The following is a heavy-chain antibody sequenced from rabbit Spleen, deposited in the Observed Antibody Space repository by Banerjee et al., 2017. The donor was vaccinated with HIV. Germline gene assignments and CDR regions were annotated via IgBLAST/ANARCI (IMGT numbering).Heavy chain of an antibody. CDR3: ARDLTSAIGWNFNL. CDR2: IDSGSSGDT. Sequence: QSLEESGGDLVKPGASLTLTCTASGFSFSSRYYICWVRQAPGKGLEWIACIDSGSSGDTYYATWAKGRFTISKASWTTVTLQMTSLTAADTARYFCARDLTSAIGWNFNLWGQGTLVTVS. D-gene: IGHD1-1*01. V-gene: IGHV1S40*01. CDR1: GFSFSSRYY. J-gene: IGHJ4*01.